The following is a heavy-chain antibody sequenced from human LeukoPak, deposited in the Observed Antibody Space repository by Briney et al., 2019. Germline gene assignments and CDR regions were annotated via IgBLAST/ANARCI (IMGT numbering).Heavy chain of an antibody. D-gene: IGHD2-8*02. J-gene: IGHJ4*02. CDR3: ATYRQVLLPFES. CDR2: IRGSGIRT. V-gene: IGHV3-23*01. Sequence: PGGSPRLSCAASGFTFSSYGMSWVRQAPGKGLEWVSAIRGSGIRTYYADSVNGRFTISRDNSKSTLSLQMNSLRAEDTAIYYCATYRQVLLPFESWGQGTLVTVSS. CDR1: GFTFSSYG.